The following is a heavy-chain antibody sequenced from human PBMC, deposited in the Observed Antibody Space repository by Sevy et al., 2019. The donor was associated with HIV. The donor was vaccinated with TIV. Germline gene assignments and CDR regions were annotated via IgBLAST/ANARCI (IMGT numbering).Heavy chain of an antibody. D-gene: IGHD2-8*01. CDR3: ARVGYCTNGVCFPDY. CDR2: IYPGDSDT. CDR1: GYSFTSYW. J-gene: IGHJ4*02. V-gene: IGHV5-51*01. Sequence: GESLKISCKGSGYSFTSYWIGWVRQMPGKGLEWMGIIYPGDSDTRYSPCFQGQVTISADKSISTAYLQWSSLKASDTAMYYCARVGYCTNGVCFPDYWGQGTLVTVSS.